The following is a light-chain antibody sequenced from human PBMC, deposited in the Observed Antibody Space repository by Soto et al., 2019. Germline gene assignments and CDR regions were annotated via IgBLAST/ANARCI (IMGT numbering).Light chain of an antibody. CDR3: QQYDDWPRT. J-gene: IGKJ1*01. Sequence: EIVMTQSPTTLSVSPGERATLSCRAGQSVSSNLAWYQQKPGQAPRLLIQSASARATGIPARFSGSGSGTEFTLTISSLQSEDFAVSYCQQYDDWPRTFGQGTKVDIK. CDR2: SAS. V-gene: IGKV3-15*01. CDR1: QSVSSN.